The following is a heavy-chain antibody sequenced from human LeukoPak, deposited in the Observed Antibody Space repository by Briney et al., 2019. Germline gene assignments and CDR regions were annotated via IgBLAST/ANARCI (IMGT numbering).Heavy chain of an antibody. Sequence: GGSLRLSCAPSGFTFCSYSMNWVRPAPGKGLECVSSICSSSSYIYYADSVRGRFTISRDNAKNSLYLQMNSLRAEDTAVYYCARGRSSSRPQLHRDYWGQGTLVTVSS. V-gene: IGHV3-21*01. CDR2: ICSSSSYI. D-gene: IGHD6-13*01. J-gene: IGHJ4*02. CDR1: GFTFCSYS. CDR3: ARGRSSSRPQLHRDY.